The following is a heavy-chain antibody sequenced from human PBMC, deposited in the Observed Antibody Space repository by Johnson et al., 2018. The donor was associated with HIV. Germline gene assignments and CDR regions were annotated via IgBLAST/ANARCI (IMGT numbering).Heavy chain of an antibody. CDR2: INSDGGDT. V-gene: IGHV3-74*02. Sequence: VQLVESGGGVVQPGGSLRLSCAASGFTFSNYWMHWVRQAPGKGLVWVSRINSDGGDTNYADSVKGRFTISRDNAKNTLYLQMNSLRAEDTAVYYCTSRPFWGQGTMVTVSS. J-gene: IGHJ3*01. CDR3: TSRPF. CDR1: GFTFSNYW.